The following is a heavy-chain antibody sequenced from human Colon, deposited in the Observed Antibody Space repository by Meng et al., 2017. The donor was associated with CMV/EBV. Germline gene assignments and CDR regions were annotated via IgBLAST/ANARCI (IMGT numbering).Heavy chain of an antibody. CDR2: ISSSGSYI. Sequence: FTFSNYTVKWVRQAPGKGLEWVSSISSSGSYIYYADSVKGRFTISRDSAKTSVFLQMNNLRAEDTALYYCARDQAGDPLFYYTGLDVWGHGTLVTVS. V-gene: IGHV3-21*06. J-gene: IGHJ6*02. D-gene: IGHD2-21*01. CDR3: ARDQAGDPLFYYTGLDV. CDR1: FTFSNYT.